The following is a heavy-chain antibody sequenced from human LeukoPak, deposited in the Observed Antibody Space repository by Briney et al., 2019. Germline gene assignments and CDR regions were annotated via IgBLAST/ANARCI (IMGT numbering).Heavy chain of an antibody. D-gene: IGHD7-27*01. Sequence: GESLKISCKGSGYIFTTYWIGWVRQMSGKGLEWMGIIYPGDSETRYSPAFQGQVTISADKSISTAYLQWSSLKASDTAMYYCARPNWARRYFDYWGQGTLVTVSS. CDR1: GYIFTTYW. CDR3: ARPNWARRYFDY. CDR2: IYPGDSET. J-gene: IGHJ4*02. V-gene: IGHV5-51*01.